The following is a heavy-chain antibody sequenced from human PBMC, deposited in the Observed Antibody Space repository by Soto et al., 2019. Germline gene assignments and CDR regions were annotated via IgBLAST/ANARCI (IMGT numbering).Heavy chain of an antibody. Sequence: SETLSLTCAVSGGSISSGGYSWSWIRQPPGKGLEWIGYIYHSGSTYYNPSLKGRVTMSVDTSKNQFSLKLTSVNTADTAIYYCTRGGDPYKTGHWRQGTLVTVSS. CDR1: GGSISSGGYS. CDR2: IYHSGST. J-gene: IGHJ4*02. D-gene: IGHD2-21*01. V-gene: IGHV4-30-2*02. CDR3: TRGGDPYKTGH.